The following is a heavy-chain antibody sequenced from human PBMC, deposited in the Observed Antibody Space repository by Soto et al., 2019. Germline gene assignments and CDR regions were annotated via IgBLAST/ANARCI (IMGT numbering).Heavy chain of an antibody. V-gene: IGHV1-69*01. CDR2: IIPIFGTA. CDR1: GGTFSSYA. CDR3: ARSLYYYGSGSYYNFDY. Sequence: QVQLVQSGAEVKKPGSSVKVSCKASGGTFSSYAISWVRQAPGQGLEWMGGIIPIFGTANYAQKFQGRVTITADESTSTAYMELSSLRSEDTAVYYCARSLYYYGSGSYYNFDYWGQGTLVTVSS. D-gene: IGHD3-10*01. J-gene: IGHJ4*02.